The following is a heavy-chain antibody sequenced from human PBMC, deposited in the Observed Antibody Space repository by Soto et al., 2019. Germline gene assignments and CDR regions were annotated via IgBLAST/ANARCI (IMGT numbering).Heavy chain of an antibody. CDR3: AKVEGHPLEYWYLDF. D-gene: IGHD1-1*01. CDR2: IHGGGGAT. J-gene: IGHJ2*01. CDR1: GFTFSAYA. V-gene: IGHV3-23*01. Sequence: EVQLLESGGGLVQPGGSLRLSCAASGFTFSAYAMGWVRQAPGKGLEWVSTIHGGGGATHYADSVKGRFTISRDDSKNTLYAPMNSLRAEDTAVYYCAKVEGHPLEYWYLDFWGRCTLVTVSS.